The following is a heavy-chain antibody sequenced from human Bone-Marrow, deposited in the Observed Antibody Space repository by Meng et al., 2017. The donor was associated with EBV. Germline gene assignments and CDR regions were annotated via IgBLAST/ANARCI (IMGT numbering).Heavy chain of an antibody. CDR1: CGSFRIYY. J-gene: IGHJ4*02. V-gene: IGHV4-34*01. CDR3: ARGVATMKYFDY. Sequence: QGRLRQLGAVLLTPSVTRSLTCGVYCGSFRIYYWSWICQPPVKGLEWSGEINHSGSTNYIPSLKSGATISVDTSKIQFSLELSSVAAADTAVYYCARGVATMKYFDYWGQGTLVTVSS. D-gene: IGHD5-12*01. CDR2: INHSGST.